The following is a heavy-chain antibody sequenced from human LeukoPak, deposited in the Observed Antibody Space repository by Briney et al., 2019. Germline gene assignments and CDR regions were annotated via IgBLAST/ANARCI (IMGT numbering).Heavy chain of an antibody. CDR1: GFTFSDYY. CDR2: ISSSGSTI. V-gene: IGHV3-11*01. J-gene: IGHJ3*02. Sequence: GGSLRLSCAASGFTFSDYYMSWIRQAPGKGLEWVSYISSSGSTIYYADSVKGRFTISRDNSKNTLYLQMNSLRAEDTAVYYCAKDRIPAVGGAFDIWGQGTRVTVSS. CDR3: AKDRIPAVGGAFDI. D-gene: IGHD6-13*01.